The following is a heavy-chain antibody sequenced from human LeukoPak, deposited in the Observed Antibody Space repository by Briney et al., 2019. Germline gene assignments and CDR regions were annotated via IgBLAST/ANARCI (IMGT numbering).Heavy chain of an antibody. J-gene: IGHJ4*02. V-gene: IGHV3-7*03. D-gene: IGHD5-12*01. CDR2: IKQDGSEK. CDR3: ARETTSGYDYYGGY. CDR1: GFTFSSYW. Sequence: GGSLRLSCAASGFTFSSYWMSWVRQAPGKGLEWVANIKQDGSEKYYVDSVKGRFTISRDNAKNSLYLQMNSLRAEDTAVYYCARETTSGYDYYGGYWGQGTLVTVSS.